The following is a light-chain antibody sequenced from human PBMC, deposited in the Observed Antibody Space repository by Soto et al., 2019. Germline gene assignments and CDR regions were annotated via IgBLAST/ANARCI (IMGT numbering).Light chain of an antibody. CDR2: GAS. CDR1: QTISNF. V-gene: IGKV1-39*01. J-gene: IGKJ2*01. Sequence: DIQMTQSPSSLSASVGDRITITCWASQTISNFLNWYHQRPGKAPKLLIFGASSLQSGVPSKFTGSGSGTDFTLTISDLQPEDFATYYCQQTYSTPYTFGQGTNLEIK. CDR3: QQTYSTPYT.